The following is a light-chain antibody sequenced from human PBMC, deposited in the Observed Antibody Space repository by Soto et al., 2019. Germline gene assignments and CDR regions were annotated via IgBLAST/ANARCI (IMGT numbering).Light chain of an antibody. CDR1: SSYVGGYNY. CDR3: SSYTSSSTLM. Sequence: QSALTQPASVSGSPGQSITISCTGTSSYVGGYNYVSWYQQHPGKAPKLMIYEVNYRPSGVSNRFSGSKSGNTASLAISGLQAEDEADYYCSSYTSSSTLMFGGGTKLTVL. V-gene: IGLV2-14*01. CDR2: EVN. J-gene: IGLJ3*02.